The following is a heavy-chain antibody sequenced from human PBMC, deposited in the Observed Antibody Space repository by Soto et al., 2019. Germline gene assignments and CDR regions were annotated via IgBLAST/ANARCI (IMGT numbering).Heavy chain of an antibody. Sequence: GGSLRLSCAASGFSFSDFGMIWVRQAPGKGLEWVSTIHREGTNTHYADSVKGRFTISRDNAKNTLYLQMDSLRAEDTAVYYCARGIGYSAQDYWGQGTLVTVSS. V-gene: IGHV3-74*01. CDR3: ARGIGYSAQDY. J-gene: IGHJ4*02. D-gene: IGHD5-18*01. CDR1: GFSFSDFG. CDR2: IHREGTNT.